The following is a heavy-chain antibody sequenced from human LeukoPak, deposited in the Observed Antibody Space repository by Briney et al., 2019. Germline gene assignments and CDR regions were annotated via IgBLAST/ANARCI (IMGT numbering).Heavy chain of an antibody. CDR2: INPSGGST. V-gene: IGHV1-46*01. Sequence: VSVKVSCKASGYTFTSYYMHWVRQAPGQGLEWMGIINPSGGSTSYAQKFQGRVTMTRDTSTSTVYMELSSLRSEDTAVYYCARCSPLGATFRYWGQGTLVTVSS. D-gene: IGHD1-26*01. J-gene: IGHJ4*02. CDR3: ARCSPLGATFRY. CDR1: GYTFTSYY.